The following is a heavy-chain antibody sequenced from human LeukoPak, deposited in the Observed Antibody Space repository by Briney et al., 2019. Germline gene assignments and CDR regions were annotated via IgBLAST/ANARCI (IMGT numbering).Heavy chain of an antibody. D-gene: IGHD6-6*01. CDR3: ARHRAYSSASPFDY. V-gene: IGHV4-59*08. CDR2: IYYTGST. J-gene: IGHJ4*02. Sequence: SETLSLTCSVSGGSISSLYWSWIPQPPGKGLEWIGYIYYTGSTNYNPSLKSRVTIFVDMSKNQFSLRLSSVTAADTAPYYCARHRAYSSASPFDYWGQGALVTVSS. CDR1: GGSISSLY.